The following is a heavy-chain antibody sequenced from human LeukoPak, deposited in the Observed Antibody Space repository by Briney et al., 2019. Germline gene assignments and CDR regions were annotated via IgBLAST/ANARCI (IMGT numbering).Heavy chain of an antibody. CDR2: ISSSATYI. CDR3: ATWDDYGDYVAFEY. D-gene: IGHD4-17*01. CDR1: GFTFSLYT. V-gene: IGHV3-21*01. J-gene: IGHJ4*02. Sequence: GGSLRLSCAGSGFTFSLYTMSWVRQAPGKGLEWVSSISSSATYIYYADSVRGRFTISRDDAKNSLFLHMNSLRAEDTAVYYCATWDDYGDYVAFEYWGQGTLVTVSS.